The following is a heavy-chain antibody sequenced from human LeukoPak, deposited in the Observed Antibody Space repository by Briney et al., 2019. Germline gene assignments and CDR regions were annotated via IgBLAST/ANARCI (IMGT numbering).Heavy chain of an antibody. Sequence: GGSLRLSCAASGFAFSSNWMHWVRHTPGKGLVWVSRINSGGSGTSYADSVEGRFTISRDNAKNTLYLQMNSLGAEDTAVYYCATSLGPLTEYWGQGTLVTVSS. J-gene: IGHJ4*02. D-gene: IGHD7-27*01. V-gene: IGHV3-74*01. CDR1: GFAFSSNW. CDR3: ATSLGPLTEY. CDR2: INSGGSGT.